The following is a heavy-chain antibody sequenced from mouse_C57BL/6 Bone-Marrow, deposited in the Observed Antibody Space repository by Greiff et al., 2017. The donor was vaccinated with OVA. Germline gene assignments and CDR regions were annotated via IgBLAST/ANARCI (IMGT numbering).Heavy chain of an antibody. CDR1: GFTFTDYY. CDR3: ARSAWGGQREFAY. D-gene: IGHD1-1*02. J-gene: IGHJ3*01. Sequence: EVKLMESGGGLVQPGGSLSLSCAASGFTFTDYYMSWVRQPPGKALEWLGFIRTKANGYTTEYSAYVKGRFTISRDNSQSILYLQMNALSADDSATYYCARSAWGGQREFAYWGQGTLVTVSA. V-gene: IGHV7-3*01. CDR2: IRTKANGYTT.